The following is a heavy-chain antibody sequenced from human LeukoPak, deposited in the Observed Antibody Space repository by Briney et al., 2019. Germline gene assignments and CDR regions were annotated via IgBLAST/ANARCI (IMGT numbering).Heavy chain of an antibody. V-gene: IGHV5-51*01. J-gene: IGHJ4*02. CDR1: GYCFTNYW. CDR2: IYPCDSDT. D-gene: IGHD6-19*01. CDR3: ARELGGSGWLIFDY. Sequence: GEALKISCKGSGYCFTNYWIGVVRAMPGKGLEWMGIIYPCDSDTSYSPSFQGHVTIAADKSISTAYLQWSSLKASDTAMYYCARELGGSGWLIFDYWGQGTLVTVSS.